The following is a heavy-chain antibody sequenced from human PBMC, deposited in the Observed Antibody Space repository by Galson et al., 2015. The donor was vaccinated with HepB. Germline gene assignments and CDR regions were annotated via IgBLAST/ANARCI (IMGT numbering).Heavy chain of an antibody. CDR2: IRSKAYGGTT. CDR1: GFTFGDYA. CDR3: TCGPTSDY. J-gene: IGHJ4*02. Sequence: SLRLSCAASGFTFGDYAMSWVRQAPGKGLEWVGFIRSKAYGGTTVYAASVKGRFTISRDDSKSIAYLQMNSLKTEDTAVYYCTCGPTSDYWGQGTLVTVSS. V-gene: IGHV3-49*04. D-gene: IGHD5-24*01.